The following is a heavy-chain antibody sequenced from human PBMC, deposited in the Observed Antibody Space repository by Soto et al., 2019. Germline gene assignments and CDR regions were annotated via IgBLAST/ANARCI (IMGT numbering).Heavy chain of an antibody. V-gene: IGHV3-30*18. Sequence: QVHLVESGGGVVPPGRYLTISCVGSGFAFSTYGMHWVRQAPAKGLEWVALISYDGTDKYYADSVKGRFSISRDNSKQTLSLQMASLRPEDTAVYYCAKDFGAWSDSWGQGTLVNGSS. CDR3: AKDFGAWSDS. CDR1: GFAFSTYG. J-gene: IGHJ5*02. D-gene: IGHD6-19*01. CDR2: ISYDGTDK.